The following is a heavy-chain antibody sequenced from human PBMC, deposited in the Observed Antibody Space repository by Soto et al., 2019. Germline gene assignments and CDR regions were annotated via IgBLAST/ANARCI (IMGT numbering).Heavy chain of an antibody. CDR3: ARDMDYYDSSGYHVPHDY. CDR1: GFTVSSNY. D-gene: IGHD3-22*01. Sequence: GGSLRLSCAASGFTVSSNYMSWVRQAPGKGLEWVSVIYSGGSTYYADSVKGRFTISRDNSKNTLYLQMNSLRAEDTAVYYCARDMDYYDSSGYHVPHDYWGQGTLVTVSS. V-gene: IGHV3-66*01. J-gene: IGHJ4*02. CDR2: IYSGGST.